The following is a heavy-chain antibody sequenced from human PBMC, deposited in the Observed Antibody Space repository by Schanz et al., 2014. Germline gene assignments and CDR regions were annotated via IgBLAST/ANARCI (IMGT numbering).Heavy chain of an antibody. CDR3: VRDAYLQIRGTVFDS. Sequence: MQLVESGGGLIQPGGSLRLSCAASGFTVTSYYMSWVRQAPGKGLEWVSYICSRRTVKYADSVKGRFTISRDNAKSSLYLQMKGLRAEDTAVYYCVRDAYLQIRGTVFDSWGPGNLVTVSS. V-gene: IGHV3-11*01. CDR1: GFTVTSYY. CDR2: ICSRRTV. J-gene: IGHJ4*02. D-gene: IGHD1-1*01.